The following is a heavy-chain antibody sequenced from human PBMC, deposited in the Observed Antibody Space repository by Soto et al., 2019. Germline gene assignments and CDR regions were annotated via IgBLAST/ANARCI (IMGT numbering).Heavy chain of an antibody. V-gene: IGHV1-69*01. CDR3: ARGGTSYGDDVWEASYANGLDV. D-gene: IGHD3-16*01. J-gene: IGHJ6*02. CDR2: TIPFLGSS. CDR1: GGTFNKFA. Sequence: QVQLVQSGAEVKKPGSSLKVSCEASGGTFNKFAISWVRQAPGQGLEWLGVTIPFLGSSKYAQKFQGRVTITADESANPAYMQRSGVRSEDTAIYYCARGGTSYGDDVWEASYANGLDVWGQGTTVTVSS.